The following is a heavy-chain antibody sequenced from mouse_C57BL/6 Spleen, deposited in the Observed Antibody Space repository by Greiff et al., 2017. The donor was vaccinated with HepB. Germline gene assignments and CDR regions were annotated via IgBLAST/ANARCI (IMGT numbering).Heavy chain of an antibody. CDR2: IDPENGDT. CDR3: TIPLYYYYDKALAMDY. CDR1: GFNIKDDY. J-gene: IGHJ4*01. D-gene: IGHD2-4*01. V-gene: IGHV14-4*01. Sequence: EVQLQQSGAELVRPGASVKLSCTASGFNIKDDYMHWVKQRPEQGLEWIGWIDPENGDTEYASKFQGKATITADTSSNTAYLQLSSLTSEDTAVYYCTIPLYYYYDKALAMDYWGQGTSVTVSS.